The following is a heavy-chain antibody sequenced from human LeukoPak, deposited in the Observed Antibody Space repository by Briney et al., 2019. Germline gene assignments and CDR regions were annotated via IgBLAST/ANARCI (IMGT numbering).Heavy chain of an antibody. V-gene: IGHV4-59*12. Sequence: SETLSLTCTVSGGSISSYYWSWIRQPPGKGLEWIGYIYYSGSTNYNPSLKSRVTISVDTSKNQFSLKLSSVTAADTAVYYCARVSGDYYDSSGYRNFDYWGQGTLVTVSS. J-gene: IGHJ4*02. D-gene: IGHD3-22*01. CDR1: GGSISSYY. CDR3: ARVSGDYYDSSGYRNFDY. CDR2: IYYSGST.